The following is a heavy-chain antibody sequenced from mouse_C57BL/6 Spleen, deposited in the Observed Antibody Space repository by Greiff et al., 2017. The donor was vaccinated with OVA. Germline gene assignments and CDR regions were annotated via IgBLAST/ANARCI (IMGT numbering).Heavy chain of an antibody. Sequence: EVQLQQSGAELVRPGASVKLSCTASGFNIKDDYMHWVKQRPEQGLEWIGWIDPENGDTEYSSKFQGKATITADTSSNTAYRQLSSLTSEDTAVNCRLYSNGPHWYFDVWGTGTTVTVSS. CDR2: IDPENGDT. V-gene: IGHV14-4*01. CDR1: GFNIKDDY. D-gene: IGHD2-5*01. J-gene: IGHJ1*03. CDR3: LYSNGPHWYFDV.